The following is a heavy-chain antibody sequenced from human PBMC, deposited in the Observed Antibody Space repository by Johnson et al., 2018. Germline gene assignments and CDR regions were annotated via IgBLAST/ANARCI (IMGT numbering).Heavy chain of an antibody. J-gene: IGHJ1*01. D-gene: IGHD2/OR15-2a*01. CDR1: GGSISSYY. CDR2: IYYSGST. Sequence: QVQLQESGPGLVKPSETLSLTCTVSGGSISSYYWSWIRQPPGKGLEWIGYIYYSGSTNYNPSLKSRVTISVDTSKNQFSLKLSSVTAADTAVYYCGRGNRDFQHWGQGTLVTVAS. V-gene: IGHV4-59*01. CDR3: GRGNRDFQH.